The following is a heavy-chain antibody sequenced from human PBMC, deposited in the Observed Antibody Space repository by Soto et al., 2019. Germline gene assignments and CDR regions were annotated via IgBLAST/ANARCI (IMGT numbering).Heavy chain of an antibody. J-gene: IGHJ4*02. CDR1: CGSISSGGYS. CDR3: ARDKITGLFDY. Sequence: PSETLSLTCAVSCGSISSGGYSWSWIRQPPGKGLEWIGYIYHSGSTYYNPSLKSRVTISVDTSKNQFSLKLTSVTAADTVVYYCARDKITGLFDYWGQGTLVTVSS. V-gene: IGHV4-30-2*01. CDR2: IYHSGST. D-gene: IGHD2-8*02.